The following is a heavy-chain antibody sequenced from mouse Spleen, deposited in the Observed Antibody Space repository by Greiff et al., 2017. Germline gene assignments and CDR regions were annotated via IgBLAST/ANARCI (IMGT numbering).Heavy chain of an antibody. D-gene: IGHD1-2*01. CDR3: ARSSLLRWYFDV. Sequence: EVQLVESGPELVKPGASVKISCKASGYSFTGYYMHWVKQSHGNILDWIGYIYPYNGVSSYNQKFKGKATLTVDKSSSTAYMERRSLTSEDSAVYYCARSSLLRWYFDVWGTGTTVTVSS. J-gene: IGHJ1*03. CDR1: GYSFTGYY. CDR2: IYPYNGVS. V-gene: IGHV1-31*01.